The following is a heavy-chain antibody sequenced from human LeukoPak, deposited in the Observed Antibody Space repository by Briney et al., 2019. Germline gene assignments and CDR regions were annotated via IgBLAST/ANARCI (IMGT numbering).Heavy chain of an antibody. V-gene: IGHV4-4*07. Sequence: SETLSLTCTVSGGSMNPYTWTWIRQPAGKGLEGIGRSYTSGTTNYNRPLGSRVTMSVDTSKNPFSPKLTPVTVADTAVYYCARGNNWNDHDAFDIWGQGTLVTVSS. J-gene: IGHJ3*02. D-gene: IGHD1-1*01. CDR2: SYTSGTT. CDR1: GGSMNPYT. CDR3: ARGNNWNDHDAFDI.